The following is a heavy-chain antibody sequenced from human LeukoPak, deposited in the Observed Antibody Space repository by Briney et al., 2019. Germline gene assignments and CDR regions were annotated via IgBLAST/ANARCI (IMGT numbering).Heavy chain of an antibody. CDR3: ARDVPRGTGYMDV. Sequence: SETLSLTCTVSGGSIKNYYWTWIRQPPGRGLEWIGYIYYSGSTSSNPSLKSRVTISVDTSKNQFSLRLKYVTAADTAVYYCARDVPRGTGYMDVWGKGTTVTVSS. CDR2: IYYSGST. J-gene: IGHJ6*03. V-gene: IGHV4-59*01. CDR1: GGSIKNYY. D-gene: IGHD3-10*01.